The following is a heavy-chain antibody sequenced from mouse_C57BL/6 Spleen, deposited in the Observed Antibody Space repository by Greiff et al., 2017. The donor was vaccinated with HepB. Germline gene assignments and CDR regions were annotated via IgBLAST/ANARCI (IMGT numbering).Heavy chain of an antibody. Sequence: QVQLQQPGAELVMPGASVKLSCKASGYTFTSYWMHWVKQRPGQGLEWIGEIDPSDSYTNYNQKFKGKSTLTVDKSSSTAYMQLSSLTSEDSAVYYCARFEVYYDYIDYWGQGTTLTVSS. CDR2: IDPSDSYT. CDR1: GYTFTSYW. J-gene: IGHJ2*01. V-gene: IGHV1-69*01. D-gene: IGHD2-4*01. CDR3: ARFEVYYDYIDY.